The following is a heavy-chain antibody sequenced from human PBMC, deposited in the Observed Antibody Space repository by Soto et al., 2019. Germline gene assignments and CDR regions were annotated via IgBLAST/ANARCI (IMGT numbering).Heavy chain of an antibody. V-gene: IGHV1-2*02. CDR3: ARDGLLWFGELLMSWGMDV. Sequence: QVQLVQSGAEVKKPGASVKVSCKASGYTFTGYYMHWVRQAPGQGLEWMGWINPNSGGTNYAQKFQGRVTMTRDTSVSTAYMELSRLRSDDTAVYYCARDGLLWFGELLMSWGMDVWGQGTTVTVSS. J-gene: IGHJ6*02. D-gene: IGHD3-10*01. CDR2: INPNSGGT. CDR1: GYTFTGYY.